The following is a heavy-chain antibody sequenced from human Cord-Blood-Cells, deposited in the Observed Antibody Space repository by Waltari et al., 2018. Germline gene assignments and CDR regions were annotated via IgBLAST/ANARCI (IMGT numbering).Heavy chain of an antibody. D-gene: IGHD3-10*01. Sequence: EVQLLESGGGLVQPGGSLRLSCAASGFTFSSYAMSWVRQAPGKGLEWVSAISGSGXXTYXXXXXXXRXXXXXXXXXXXXYLQMNSLRAEDTAVYYCAKGAHRGSYYRVDYWGQGTLVTVSS. J-gene: IGHJ4*02. CDR2: ISGSGXXT. CDR3: AKGAHRGSYYRVDY. V-gene: IGHV3-23*01. CDR1: GFTFSSYA.